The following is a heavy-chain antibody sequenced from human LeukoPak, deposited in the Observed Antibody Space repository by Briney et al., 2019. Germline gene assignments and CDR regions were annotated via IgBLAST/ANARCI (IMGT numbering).Heavy chain of an antibody. Sequence: GGSLRLSCAASGFTFSSYAMSWVRLAPGKGLEWVSAISDSGGSTYYADSVKGRFTISRDNSKNTLYLQMNSLRAEDTAVYYCAKDGAAGYSYWGQGTLVTVSS. CDR1: GFTFSSYA. D-gene: IGHD6-13*01. CDR2: ISDSGGST. V-gene: IGHV3-23*01. J-gene: IGHJ4*02. CDR3: AKDGAAGYSY.